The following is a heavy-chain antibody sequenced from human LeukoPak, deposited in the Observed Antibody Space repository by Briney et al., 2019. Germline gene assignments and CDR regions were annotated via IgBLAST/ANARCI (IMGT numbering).Heavy chain of an antibody. V-gene: IGHV1-8*01. CDR3: ARREQQLTFRH. CDR2: MNPNSGNT. D-gene: IGHD6-13*01. Sequence: ASMKISCRASGYTFTNYDINWVRQATGQGLEWMGWMNPNSGNTGYAQKFQGRVTMTRNTSISTAYMELSSLTSEDTAVYYCARREQQLTFRHWGQGTLVTVSS. CDR1: GYTFTNYD. J-gene: IGHJ1*01.